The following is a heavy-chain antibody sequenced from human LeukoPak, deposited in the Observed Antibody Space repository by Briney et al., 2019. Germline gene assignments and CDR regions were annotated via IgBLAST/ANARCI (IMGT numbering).Heavy chain of an antibody. D-gene: IGHD3-3*01. CDR2: INPSGGST. CDR3: ARDLTFYDFWSGNTYYYYGMDV. Sequence: ASVKVSCKASGYTFTSCYMHWVRQAPGQGLEWMGIINPSGGSTSYAQKFQGRVTMTRDTSTSTVYMELSSLRSEDTAVYYCARDLTFYDFWSGNTYYYYGMDVWGQGTTVTVSS. CDR1: GYTFTSCY. J-gene: IGHJ6*02. V-gene: IGHV1-46*01.